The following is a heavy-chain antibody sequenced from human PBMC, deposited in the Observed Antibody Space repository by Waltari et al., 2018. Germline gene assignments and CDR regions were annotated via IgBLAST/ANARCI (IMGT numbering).Heavy chain of an antibody. Sequence: EVELVQSGAEVKKPGATVKISCKASGYTFMDYFMHWVQQAPGKGHEWMGGIDPEDGETVYSEKFKGRVTITADTATDTAYMELSSLTSGDTAVYYCAPLPGGSGQTFDYWGQGTLVTVSS. CDR3: APLPGGSGQTFDY. CDR2: IDPEDGET. V-gene: IGHV1-69-2*01. J-gene: IGHJ4*02. CDR1: GYTFMDYF. D-gene: IGHD3-10*01.